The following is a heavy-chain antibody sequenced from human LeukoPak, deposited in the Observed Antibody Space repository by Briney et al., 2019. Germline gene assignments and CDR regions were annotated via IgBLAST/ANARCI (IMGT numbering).Heavy chain of an antibody. V-gene: IGHV3-74*01. Sequence: GGSLRLSCAASGFTFNTYWMHWVRQAPGKGLVWVSRINVDGSTTTYADSVKGRFTISRDNAKNTLYLQMNSLRAEDTAIYYCTKTITGIHGYFDPWGQGTLVTVFS. CDR3: TKTITGIHGYFDP. CDR2: INVDGSTT. CDR1: GFTFNTYW. J-gene: IGHJ4*02. D-gene: IGHD1-7*01.